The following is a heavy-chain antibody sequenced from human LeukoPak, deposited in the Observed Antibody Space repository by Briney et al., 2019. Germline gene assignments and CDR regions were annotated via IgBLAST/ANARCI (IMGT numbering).Heavy chain of an antibody. J-gene: IGHJ4*02. CDR1: GFTFSSNA. CDR3: ARDRDYAFDY. D-gene: IGHD4-17*01. Sequence: GGSLRLSCAASGFTFSSNAMGWVRQAPGKGLEWISYIDSDTYGNTIYYPHTVKGRFTISRDNVKNSLYLQMDSLRDEDTAVYYCARDRDYAFDYWGQGTLVTVSS. V-gene: IGHV3-48*02. CDR2: IDSDTYGNTI.